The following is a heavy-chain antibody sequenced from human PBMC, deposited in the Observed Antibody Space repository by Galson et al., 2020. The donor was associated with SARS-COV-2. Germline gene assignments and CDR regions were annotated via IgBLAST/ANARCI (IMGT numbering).Heavy chain of an antibody. V-gene: IGHV4-34*01. J-gene: IGHJ6*02. D-gene: IGHD6-19*01. CDR2: INHGGST. CDR3: ARDSGHSSGWGAYYYYGMDV. CDR1: GGSFSGYS. Sequence: SETLSLTCAVYGGSFSGYSWNWIRQSPEKGLEWIGEINHGGSTKYNSSLKSRVTISVDTSKNQFSLKLSSVTAADTAMYYCARDSGHSSGWGAYYYYGMDVWGQGTTVTVSS.